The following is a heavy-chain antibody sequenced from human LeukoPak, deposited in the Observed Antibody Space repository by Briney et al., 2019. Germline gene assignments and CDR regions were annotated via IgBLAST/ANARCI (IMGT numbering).Heavy chain of an antibody. J-gene: IGHJ4*02. D-gene: IGHD3-10*01. CDR2: IYHSGST. Sequence: SETLSLTCAVSGGSVSSSNWWSWVRQPPGKGLEWIGEIYHSGSTNYNPSLKSRVTISVDKSKNQFSLKLSSVTATDTAVYYCARDRVVRGLSIWGQGTLVTVSS. CDR1: GGSVSSSNW. V-gene: IGHV4-4*02. CDR3: ARDRVVRGLSI.